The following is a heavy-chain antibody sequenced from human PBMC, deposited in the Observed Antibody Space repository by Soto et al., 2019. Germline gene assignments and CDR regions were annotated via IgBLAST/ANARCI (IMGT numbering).Heavy chain of an antibody. J-gene: IGHJ6*02. CDR3: ARGAGTTKGLSYYYYYYGMDV. V-gene: IGHV1-69*06. CDR1: GGTFSSYA. Sequence: SVKVSCKASGGTFSSYAISWVRQAPGQGLEWMGGIIPIFGTANYAQKFQGRVTITADKSTSTAYMGLSSLRSEDTAVYYCARGAGTTKGLSYYYYYYGMDVWGQGTTVTVSS. CDR2: IIPIFGTA. D-gene: IGHD1-7*01.